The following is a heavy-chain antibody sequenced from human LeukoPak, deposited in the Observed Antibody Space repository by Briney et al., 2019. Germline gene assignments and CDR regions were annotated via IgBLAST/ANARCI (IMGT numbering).Heavy chain of an antibody. CDR1: GYSFTYYW. V-gene: IGHV5-51*01. J-gene: IGHJ5*02. CDR2: IYPGNSDS. CDR3: VRADTYWFDP. Sequence: GESLKISCKGSGYSFTYYWIGWVRQMPGKGLEWMGIIYPGNSDSRYSPSLQGQVTISVDKSISTTYLQWSSLKASDTAVYYCVRADTYWFDPWGQGTLVTVSS. D-gene: IGHD5-18*01.